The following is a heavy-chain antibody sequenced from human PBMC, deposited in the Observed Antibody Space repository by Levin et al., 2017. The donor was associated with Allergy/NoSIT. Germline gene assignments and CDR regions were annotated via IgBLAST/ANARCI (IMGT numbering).Heavy chain of an antibody. Sequence: PGGSLRLSCAASGFTFSSYGMHWVRQAPGKGLEWVAVISYDGSNKYYADSVKGRFTISRDNSKNTLYLQMNSLRAEDTAVYYCAKVGAGKGNWFDPWGQGTLVTVSS. CDR3: AKVGAGKGNWFDP. D-gene: IGHD6-19*01. CDR1: GFTFSSYG. CDR2: ISYDGSNK. V-gene: IGHV3-30*18. J-gene: IGHJ5*02.